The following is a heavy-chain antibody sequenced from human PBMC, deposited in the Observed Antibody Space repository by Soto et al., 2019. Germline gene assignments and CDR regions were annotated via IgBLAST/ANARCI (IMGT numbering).Heavy chain of an antibody. CDR2: FDPEDGET. Sequence: ASVKVSCKVSGYTLTELSMHWVRQAPGKGLEWMGGFDPEDGETIYAQKFQGRVTMTEDTSTDTAYMELSSLRSEDTAVYYCAKNTVRLYGNSGIDYFFYYREVGGKGPPFTLPS. CDR3: AKNTVRLYGNSGIDYFFYYREV. D-gene: IGHD4-17*01. CDR1: GYTLTELS. V-gene: IGHV1-24*01. J-gene: IGHJ6*03.